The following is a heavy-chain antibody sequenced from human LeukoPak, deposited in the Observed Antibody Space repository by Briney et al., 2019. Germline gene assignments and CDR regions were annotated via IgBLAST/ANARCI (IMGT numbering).Heavy chain of an antibody. J-gene: IGHJ4*02. CDR1: GFTFSSYP. V-gene: IGHV3-23*01. D-gene: IGHD6-19*01. CDR2: VSGSGDST. CDR3: ARDRRRTGWPFDY. Sequence: PGGSLRLSSVASGFTFSSYPMTWVRQAPGKGLEWVSIVSGSGDSTYYADSMKGRFTISRDNSKNTLFLQINSLRVDDTAVYYCARDRRRTGWPFDYWGQGTLVTVSS.